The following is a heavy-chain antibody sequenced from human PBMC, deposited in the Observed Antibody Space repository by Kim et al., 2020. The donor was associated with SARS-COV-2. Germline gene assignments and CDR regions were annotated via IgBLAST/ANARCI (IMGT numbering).Heavy chain of an antibody. Sequence: GRFTISRDNAKHSLYLQMNSLRAEDTAVYYCASHDILTGYQDYYYYGMDVWGQGTTVTVSS. J-gene: IGHJ6*02. D-gene: IGHD3-9*01. V-gene: IGHV3-11*06. CDR3: ASHDILTGYQDYYYYGMDV.